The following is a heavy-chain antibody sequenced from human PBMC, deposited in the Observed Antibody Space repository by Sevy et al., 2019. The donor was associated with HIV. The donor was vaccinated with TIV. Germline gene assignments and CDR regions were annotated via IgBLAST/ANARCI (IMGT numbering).Heavy chain of an antibody. Sequence: GGSLRLSCGVSGFTFSTYSMNWVRRAPGKGLEWVSSISGSGSYIYYADSVQGRFTISRDNVKNSLYLQMNSLRAEDTAVYYCVREAANVRYFDSWGQGILVTVSS. D-gene: IGHD3-10*02. J-gene: IGHJ4*02. CDR1: GFTFSTYS. CDR2: ISGSGSYI. V-gene: IGHV3-21*01. CDR3: VREAANVRYFDS.